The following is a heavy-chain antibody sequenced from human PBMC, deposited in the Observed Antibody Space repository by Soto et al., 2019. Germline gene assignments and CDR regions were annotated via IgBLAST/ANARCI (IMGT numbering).Heavy chain of an antibody. CDR1: GGTFSSYA. D-gene: IGHD3-16*02. CDR2: IIPIFGTA. Sequence: SVKVSCKASGGTFSSYAISWVRQAPGQGLEWMGGIIPIFGTANYAQKFQGRVTSTADESTSTAYMELSSLRSEDTAVYYCARSDYVWGSYRTLDYWGQGTLVTVSS. V-gene: IGHV1-69*13. CDR3: ARSDYVWGSYRTLDY. J-gene: IGHJ4*02.